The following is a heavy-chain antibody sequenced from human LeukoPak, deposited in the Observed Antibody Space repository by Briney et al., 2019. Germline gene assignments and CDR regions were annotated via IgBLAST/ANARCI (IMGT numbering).Heavy chain of an antibody. Sequence: GASVKVSCKASGYIFTGYYTHWVRQAPGQGLEWMGWINPNSGDTNCTQRFQGRVTMTRDTSISTAYMEMSRLTSDDTAVYYCARGSGYDFRAFDIWGQGTLVAVSS. CDR3: ARGSGYDFRAFDI. CDR2: INPNSGDT. V-gene: IGHV1-2*02. CDR1: GYIFTGYY. J-gene: IGHJ3*02. D-gene: IGHD5-12*01.